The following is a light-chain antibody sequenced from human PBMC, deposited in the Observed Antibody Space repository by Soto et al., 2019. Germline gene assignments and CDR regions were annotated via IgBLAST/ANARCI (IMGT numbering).Light chain of an antibody. CDR3: EEYNNWPLP. J-gene: IGKJ4*01. CDR2: GAS. Sequence: IVVKKSPATLSVTQGERATLSCRASQSVSDNLAWYKQTSGRAPRLLIYGASIRATGIPARFSGSGSGTEFTLTISSLQSEDFAVYYCEEYNNWPLPFGGGTMV. V-gene: IGKV3D-15*01. CDR1: QSVSDN.